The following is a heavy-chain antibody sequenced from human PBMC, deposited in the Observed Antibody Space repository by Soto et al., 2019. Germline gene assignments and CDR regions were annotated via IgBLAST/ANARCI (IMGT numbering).Heavy chain of an antibody. J-gene: IGHJ6*02. CDR3: ARSAGGTSRYYYYYGMDV. CDR2: MNPNIGNT. Sequence: QVQLVQSGAEVKKPGASVKVSCKASGYTFTSYDINCVRQATGQVLDRLGCMNPNIGNTGYAQKFQGRVTMIRNTSICTAYMEMSSLRSEDTDVYYCARSAGGTSRYYYYYGMDVWGQGPTVTVSS. CDR1: GYTFTSYD. D-gene: IGHD1-1*01. V-gene: IGHV1-8*01.